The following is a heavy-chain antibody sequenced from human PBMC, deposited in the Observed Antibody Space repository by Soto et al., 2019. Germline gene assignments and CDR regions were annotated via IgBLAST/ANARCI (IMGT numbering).Heavy chain of an antibody. V-gene: IGHV4-30-2*01. CDR2: IYHSGST. CDR1: GGSISSGGYS. CDR3: ARSSGWYLSSLDY. J-gene: IGHJ4*02. D-gene: IGHD6-19*01. Sequence: TSETLSLTCAVSGGSISSGGYSWSWIRQPPGKGLEWIGYIYHSGSTYYNPSLKSRVTISVDRSKNQFSLKLSSVTAADTAVYYCARSSGWYLSSLDYWGQGTLVTVSS.